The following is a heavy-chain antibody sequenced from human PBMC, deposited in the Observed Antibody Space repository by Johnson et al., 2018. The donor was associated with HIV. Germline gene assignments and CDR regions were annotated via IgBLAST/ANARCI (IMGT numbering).Heavy chain of an antibody. D-gene: IGHD3-22*01. V-gene: IGHV3-11*01. J-gene: IGHJ3*02. Sequence: QMLLVESGGGLVKPGGSLRLSCAASRFTFSDYYMSWIRQTPGKGLEWVSYISSSGGTIYYADYVKGRFSISRDNAKNSLNLQMNSLRAEDTAMYYCARDRGYWDAFDIWGQGTMVTVSS. CDR1: RFTFSDYY. CDR3: ARDRGYWDAFDI. CDR2: ISSSGGTI.